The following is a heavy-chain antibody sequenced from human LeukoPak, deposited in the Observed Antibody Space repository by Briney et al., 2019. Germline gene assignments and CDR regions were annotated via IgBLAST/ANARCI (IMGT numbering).Heavy chain of an antibody. CDR1: GFTFSSYA. V-gene: IGHV3-23*01. D-gene: IGHD3-10*01. Sequence: PGGSLRLSCAASGFTFSSYAMSWVRQAPGKGLEWVSAISGSGDSTYYADSVKGRFTISRDNSKNTLYLQMNSLRAEDTAVYYCARAYYYGSGSRYYYYYGMDVWGQGTTVTVSS. CDR2: ISGSGDST. CDR3: ARAYYYGSGSRYYYYYGMDV. J-gene: IGHJ6*02.